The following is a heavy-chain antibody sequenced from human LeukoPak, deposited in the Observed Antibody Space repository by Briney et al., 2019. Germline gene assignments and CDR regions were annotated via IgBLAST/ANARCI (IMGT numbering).Heavy chain of an antibody. J-gene: IGHJ4*02. D-gene: IGHD3-10*01. V-gene: IGHV4-39*07. CDR2: IYYSGST. CDR1: GGSISSSSYY. Sequence: SSETLSLTCTVSGGSISSSSYYWGWIRQPPGKGLEWIGSIYYSGSTYYNPSLKSRVTISVDTSRNQFSLKLSSVTAADTAVYYCARVLADGSGSYRAFRKVDFDYWGQGTLVTVSS. CDR3: ARVLADGSGSYRAFRKVDFDY.